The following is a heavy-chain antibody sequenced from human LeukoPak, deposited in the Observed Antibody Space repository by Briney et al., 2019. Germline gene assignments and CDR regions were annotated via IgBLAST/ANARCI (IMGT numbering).Heavy chain of an antibody. J-gene: IGHJ4*02. D-gene: IGHD1-14*01. Sequence: PGRSLRPSCAASGFTFSSYGMHLVRQAPGKGLEWVAVIWYDGSNKYYADSVKGRFTISRDNSKNTLYLQMNSLRAEDTAVYYCARDRITWFDYWGQGTLVTVSS. CDR3: ARDRITWFDY. CDR1: GFTFSSYG. CDR2: IWYDGSNK. V-gene: IGHV3-33*01.